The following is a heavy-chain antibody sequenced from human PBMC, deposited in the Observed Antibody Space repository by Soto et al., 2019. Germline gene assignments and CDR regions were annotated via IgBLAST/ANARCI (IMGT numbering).Heavy chain of an antibody. CDR2: ISSSSSVI. Sequence: EVQLVESGGDLEQPGGSRRLSCATSGFILSDCAMNWVRQAPGKGLEWVSYISSSSSVIDYADSVKGRFTVSRDNARNSLYLQMNSLRAEDTAVYYCARDLSWGSNWYYYMDVWGNGTTVTVSS. D-gene: IGHD7-27*01. J-gene: IGHJ6*03. V-gene: IGHV3-48*01. CDR3: ARDLSWGSNWYYYMDV. CDR1: GFILSDCA.